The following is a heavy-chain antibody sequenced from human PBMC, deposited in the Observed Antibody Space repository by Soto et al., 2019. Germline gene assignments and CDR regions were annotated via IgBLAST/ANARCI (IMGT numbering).Heavy chain of an antibody. V-gene: IGHV4-31*03. CDR2: IYYSGST. J-gene: IGHJ6*02. D-gene: IGHD3-3*01. CDR1: GGSISSGGYY. Sequence: SETLSLTCTVSGGSISSGGYYWSWIRQRPGKGLEWIGYIYYSGSTYYNPSLKRRVTISVDTSKNQFSLKLRSVTAADTAVYYCARDQYDFRSGSYYYAMEVWGQGTKVTVSS. CDR3: ARDQYDFRSGSYYYAMEV.